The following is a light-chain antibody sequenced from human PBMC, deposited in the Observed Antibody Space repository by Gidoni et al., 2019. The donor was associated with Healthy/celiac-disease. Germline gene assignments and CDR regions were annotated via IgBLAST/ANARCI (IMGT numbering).Light chain of an antibody. V-gene: IGKV2-28*01. Sequence: DIVMTQSPLSLPVTPGEPASISCRSSQSLLHSNGYNYLDWYLQKPGQSQQLLIYLGYNRASGVPDRFSGSGSGTDFTLKISRVEAEDVGVYYCRQALQTPRTFGQGTKVEIK. CDR2: LGY. J-gene: IGKJ1*01. CDR3: RQALQTPRT. CDR1: QSLLHSNGYNY.